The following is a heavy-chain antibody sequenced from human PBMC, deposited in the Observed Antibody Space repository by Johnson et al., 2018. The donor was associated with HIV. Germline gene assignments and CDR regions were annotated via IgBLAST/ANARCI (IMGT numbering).Heavy chain of an antibody. Sequence: VQLVESGGGVVQPGRSLRLSCAASGFTFSSYGMHWVRQAPGKGLEWVAVISYDGGNKYYADSVKGRFTISRDNAKNSLYLQMNSLRAEDTAVYYCAREKIAAVGNDAFDIWGQGTMVTVSS. CDR2: ISYDGGNK. CDR1: GFTFSSYG. CDR3: AREKIAAVGNDAFDI. D-gene: IGHD6-13*01. J-gene: IGHJ3*02. V-gene: IGHV3-30*19.